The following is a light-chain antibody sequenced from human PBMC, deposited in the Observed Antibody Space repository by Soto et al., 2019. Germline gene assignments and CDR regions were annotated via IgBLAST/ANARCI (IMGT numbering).Light chain of an antibody. J-gene: IGKJ1*01. CDR3: QQYNSYSPWT. Sequence: DIQLTQTPSTLSASVGDEVTITCRASQTISRWLAWYQQKPGRAPKLLIYAASTLQSGVPSRFSGSGSGTEFTLTISSLQPDDFATYYCQQYNSYSPWTFGQGTKVDIK. CDR2: AAS. V-gene: IGKV1-5*01. CDR1: QTISRW.